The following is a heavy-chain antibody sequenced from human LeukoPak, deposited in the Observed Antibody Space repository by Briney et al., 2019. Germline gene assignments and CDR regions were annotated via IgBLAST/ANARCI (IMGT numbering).Heavy chain of an antibody. J-gene: IGHJ1*01. CDR1: GFTFSSYW. Sequence: GGSLRLSCAASGFTFSSYWMSWVRQAPGKGLEWVSYISSSSSTIYYADSVKGRFTISRDNAKNSLYLQMNSLRAEDTALYYCARGVPDGDYVEYFQHWGQGTLVTVSS. D-gene: IGHD4-17*01. V-gene: IGHV3-48*04. CDR2: ISSSSSTI. CDR3: ARGVPDGDYVEYFQH.